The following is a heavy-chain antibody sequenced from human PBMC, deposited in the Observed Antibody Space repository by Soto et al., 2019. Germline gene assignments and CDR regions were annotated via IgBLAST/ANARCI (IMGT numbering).Heavy chain of an antibody. D-gene: IGHD6-6*01. V-gene: IGHV4-59*01. CDR1: GGSISSYY. J-gene: IGHJ6*02. CDR3: ARNSSIAARLRYYYYGMDV. CDR2: IYYSGST. Sequence: SETSLTCTVSGGSISSYYWSWIRQPPGKGLEWIGYIYYSGSTNYNPSLKSRVTISVDTSKNQFSLKLSSVTAADTAVYYCARNSSIAARLRYYYYGMDVWGQGTTVTVSS.